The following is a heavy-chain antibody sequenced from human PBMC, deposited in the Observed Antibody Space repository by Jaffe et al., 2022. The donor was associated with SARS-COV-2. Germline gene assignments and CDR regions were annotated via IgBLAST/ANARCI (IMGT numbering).Heavy chain of an antibody. J-gene: IGHJ5*02. V-gene: IGHV3-72*01. CDR3: TKVDSSADDSFDP. D-gene: IGHD3-22*01. CDR1: GFTFSDYN. CDR2: IRRKSSSYTT. Sequence: EVQLVESGGALVQPGGSLRLSCAASGFTFSDYNMDWVRQAPGKGLEWVGHIRRKSSSYTTEYAASVKGRFAISRDDSKNLLYLQMNSLKTEDTAVYYCTKVDSSADDSFDPWGQGTLVSVSS.